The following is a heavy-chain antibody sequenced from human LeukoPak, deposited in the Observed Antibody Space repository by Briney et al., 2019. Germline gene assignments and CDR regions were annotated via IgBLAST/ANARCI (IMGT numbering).Heavy chain of an antibody. Sequence: GGALRLSCAPSGFIFTMYWMVCVRQAPGKGLEWGARIYEHGVKTYYTASVTGRFTISKDTAKNSLDLQMNSLRAEDKAVYYCARDGITCTRDSWGQGALVTVSS. CDR3: ARDGITCTRDS. V-gene: IGHV3-7*01. D-gene: IGHD1-7*01. CDR1: GFIFTMYW. J-gene: IGHJ4*02. CDR2: IYEHGVKT.